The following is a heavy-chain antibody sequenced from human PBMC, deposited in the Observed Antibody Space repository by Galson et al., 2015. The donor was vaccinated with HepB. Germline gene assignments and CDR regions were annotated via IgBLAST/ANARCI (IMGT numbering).Heavy chain of an antibody. CDR1: GFTFSDAW. Sequence: SLRLSCAASGFTFSDAWMSWVRQAPGEGLEWVGRVKSRTFGGTADYGTPVKGRFTISRDDSKHTLSLLMNSLKTEDTAVYYCTTTVRAEDFVDYWGQGSLVTVSS. V-gene: IGHV3-15*01. J-gene: IGHJ4*02. CDR3: TTTVRAEDFVDY. CDR2: VKSRTFGGTA. D-gene: IGHD2/OR15-2a*01.